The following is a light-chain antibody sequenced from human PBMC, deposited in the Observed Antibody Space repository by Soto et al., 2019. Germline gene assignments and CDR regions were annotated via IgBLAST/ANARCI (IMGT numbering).Light chain of an antibody. Sequence: QSALTQPASVSGSPGQSITISCTGTSSDVGGYNYVSWYQQHPGKAPKLMIYEVSNRPSGVSNRFSGSKSGNTASLTISGLQAEDEADYYCSSYTSSHTWVFGGGTKLTVL. CDR2: EVS. CDR3: SSYTSSHTWV. CDR1: SSDVGGYNY. J-gene: IGLJ3*02. V-gene: IGLV2-14*01.